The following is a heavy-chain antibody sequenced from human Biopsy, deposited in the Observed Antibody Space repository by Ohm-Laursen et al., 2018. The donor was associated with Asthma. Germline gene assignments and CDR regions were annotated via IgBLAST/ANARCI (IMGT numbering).Heavy chain of an antibody. CDR3: ARKAGSCISRTCYSLDF. J-gene: IGHJ4*02. CDR1: GGTFNTYV. D-gene: IGHD2-2*01. Sequence: SSVKVSCKSLGGTFNTYVIGWVRQAPGQGLEWMGGINSVFGTTTYPQKFQDRVAITADDSTSTAYMELSSLRSEDTTVYYCARKAGSCISRTCYSLDFWGQGTLVTVSS. V-gene: IGHV1-69*01. CDR2: INSVFGTT.